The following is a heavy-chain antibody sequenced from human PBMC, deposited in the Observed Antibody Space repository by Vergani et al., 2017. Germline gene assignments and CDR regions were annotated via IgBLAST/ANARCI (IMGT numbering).Heavy chain of an antibody. CDR2: INHSGST. Sequence: QVQLQQWGAGLLKPSETLSLTCAVYGGSFSGYYWSWIRQPPGKGLEWIGEINHSGSTNYNPSLKSRVTISVDTSKNQFSLKLSSVTAADTAVYYCARSDPTTYSSGRRNPPFDYWGQGTLVTVSS. CDR3: ARSDPTTYSSGRRNPPFDY. CDR1: GGSFSGYY. V-gene: IGHV4-34*01. D-gene: IGHD6-19*01. J-gene: IGHJ4*02.